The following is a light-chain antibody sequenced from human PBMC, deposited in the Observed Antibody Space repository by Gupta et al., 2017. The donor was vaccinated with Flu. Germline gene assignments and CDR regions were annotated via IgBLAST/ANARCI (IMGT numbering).Light chain of an antibody. Sequence: SYVLTQPPSVSVAPGQTAIITCGGNNIGGKSVHWFQQRPGQAPVLVVYDDSARPSGIPERFSGSNSGNMATLTISTVEAGDEADYYCQVWDGSSDHVVFDGGTKLTVL. CDR3: QVWDGSSDHVV. V-gene: IGLV3-21*02. CDR2: DDS. J-gene: IGLJ2*01. CDR1: NIGGKS.